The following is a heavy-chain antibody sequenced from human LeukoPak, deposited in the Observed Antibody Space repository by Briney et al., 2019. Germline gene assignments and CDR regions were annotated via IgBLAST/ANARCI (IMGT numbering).Heavy chain of an antibody. V-gene: IGHV1-8*03. D-gene: IGHD6-6*01. J-gene: IGHJ6*04. CDR1: GYTFTSYD. CDR3: ARVRGYSSSMDV. Sequence: ASVKVSCKASGYTFTSYDINWVRQATGQGLEWMGWMNPNSGNTGYAQKFQGRVTITRNTSISTAYMELSSLRSEDTAVYYCARVRGYSSSMDVWGEGTTVTVSS. CDR2: MNPNSGNT.